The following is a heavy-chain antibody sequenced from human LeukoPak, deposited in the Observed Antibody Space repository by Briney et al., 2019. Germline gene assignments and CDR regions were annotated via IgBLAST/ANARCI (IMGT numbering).Heavy chain of an antibody. CDR1: GYTFTSYD. D-gene: IGHD3-10*01. J-gene: IGHJ5*02. CDR2: MNPNSGNT. V-gene: IGHV1-8*01. Sequence: ASVKVSCKASGYTFTSYDINWVRQATGQGLEWLGWMNPNSGNTGYAQNFQGRITMTRDPYIDTAYMELTSLRYEATAVYYCARDYYGSKSSSFDPWGQGTLVTVSS. CDR3: ARDYYGSKSSSFDP.